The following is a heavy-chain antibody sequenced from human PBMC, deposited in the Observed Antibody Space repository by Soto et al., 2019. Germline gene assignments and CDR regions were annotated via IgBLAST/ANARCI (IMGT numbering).Heavy chain of an antibody. CDR3: AKRTPKYHNAMDV. CDR2: LSGSGGST. CDR1: GLTFSNYA. J-gene: IGHJ6*02. V-gene: IGHV3-23*01. Sequence: EVQLLESGGGLAQPGGSLRLSCAASGLTFSNYAMTWVRQAPGNGLEWVSGLSGSGGSTYYVDSVKGRFTISRDNSKNTLYLKMNSMRADDTAVYYCAKRTPKYHNAMDVWGQGTRVTVSS.